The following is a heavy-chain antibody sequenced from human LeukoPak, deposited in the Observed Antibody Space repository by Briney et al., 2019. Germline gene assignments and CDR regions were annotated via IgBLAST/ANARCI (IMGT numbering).Heavy chain of an antibody. D-gene: IGHD3-10*01. CDR3: ARDPTTYGSGSYYYYFDY. CDR1: GFTFSSYS. V-gene: IGHV3-21*01. Sequence: GGSLRLSCADSGFTFSSYSMNWVRQAPGKGLEWVSSISSTSIYIYYADSVKGRFTISRDNAKNSLYLEMNSLRAEDTAVYYCARDPTTYGSGSYYYYFDYWGQGTLVTVSS. J-gene: IGHJ4*02. CDR2: ISSTSIYI.